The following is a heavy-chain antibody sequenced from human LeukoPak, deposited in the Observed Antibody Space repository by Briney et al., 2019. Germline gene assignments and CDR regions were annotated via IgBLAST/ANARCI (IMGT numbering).Heavy chain of an antibody. CDR1: GGSFSGYY. D-gene: IGHD3-10*01. Sequence: SETLSLTCAVYGGSFSGYYWSWIRQPPGKGLEWIGEINHSGSTNYNPSLKSRVTISVDTSKNQFSLKLSSVTAADTAVYYCARDAAHYGSVLWFDPWGQGTLVTVSS. V-gene: IGHV4-34*01. CDR3: ARDAAHYGSVLWFDP. J-gene: IGHJ5*02. CDR2: INHSGST.